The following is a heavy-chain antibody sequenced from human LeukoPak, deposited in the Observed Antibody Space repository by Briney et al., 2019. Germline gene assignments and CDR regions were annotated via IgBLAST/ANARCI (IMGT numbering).Heavy chain of an antibody. Sequence: SGTLSLTCAVSGYSISSGYYWGWIRQPPGKGLEWIGSIYHSGSTYYNPSLKSRVTISVDTSKNQFSLKLSSVAAADTAVYYCARVGPRGSDGSDYLGQGTLVTASS. CDR2: IYHSGST. CDR1: GYSISSGYY. V-gene: IGHV4-38-2*01. J-gene: IGHJ4*01. D-gene: IGHD5-18*01. CDR3: ARVGPRGSDGSDY.